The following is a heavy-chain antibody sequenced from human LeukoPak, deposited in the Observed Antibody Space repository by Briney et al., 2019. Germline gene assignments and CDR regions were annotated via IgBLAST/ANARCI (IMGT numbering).Heavy chain of an antibody. CDR2: INHSGST. CDR3: ARGSTYYYDSSGYYYRQDYYYYYMDV. Sequence: SETLSLTCAVYGGSFSGYYWSWIRQPPGKGLEWIGEINHSGSTTYNPSLKSRVTISVDTSKNQFSLKLSSVTAADTAVYYCARGSTYYYDSSGYYYRQDYYYYYMDVWGKGTTVTVSS. D-gene: IGHD3-22*01. CDR1: GGSFSGYY. V-gene: IGHV4-34*01. J-gene: IGHJ6*03.